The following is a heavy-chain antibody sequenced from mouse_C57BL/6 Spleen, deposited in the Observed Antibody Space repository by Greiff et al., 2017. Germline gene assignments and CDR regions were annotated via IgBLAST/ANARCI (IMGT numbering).Heavy chain of an antibody. Sequence: VQLVESGAELVRPGTSVKVSCKASGYAFTNYLIEWVKQRPGQGLEWIGVINPGSGGTNYNEKFKGKATLTADKSSSTAYMQLSSLTSEDSAVYFCARSEYYGSDAMDYWGQGTSVTVSS. CDR2: INPGSGGT. CDR1: GYAFTNYL. CDR3: ARSEYYGSDAMDY. D-gene: IGHD1-1*01. V-gene: IGHV1-54*01. J-gene: IGHJ4*01.